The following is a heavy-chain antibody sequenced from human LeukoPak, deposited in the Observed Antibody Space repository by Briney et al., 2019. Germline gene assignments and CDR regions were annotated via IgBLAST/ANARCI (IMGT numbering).Heavy chain of an antibody. V-gene: IGHV1-18*04. CDR2: ISAYNGNT. CDR1: GYTFTGYY. D-gene: IGHD6-19*01. CDR3: AREGFQQWLDDY. J-gene: IGHJ4*02. Sequence: ASVKVSCKASGYTFTGYYMHWVRQAPGQGLEWMGWISAYNGNTNYAQKLQGRVTMTTDTSTSTAYMELRSLRSDDTAVYYCAREGFQQWLDDYWGQGTLVTVSS.